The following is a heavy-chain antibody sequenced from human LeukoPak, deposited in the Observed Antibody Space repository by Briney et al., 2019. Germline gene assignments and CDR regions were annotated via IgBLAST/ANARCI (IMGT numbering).Heavy chain of an antibody. CDR3: ARDGTYCGGDCYRRYFDL. CDR1: GFTFSDYW. D-gene: IGHD2-21*02. V-gene: IGHV3-74*01. CDR2: INSDGTNT. J-gene: IGHJ2*01. Sequence: GGSLRLSCGVSGFTFSDYWMHWVRQAPGKGLVWVSRINSDGTNTNYAGSVKGRFTISRDNAKNSLYLQMNSLRAEDTAVYYCARDGTYCGGDCYRRYFDLWGRGTLVTVSS.